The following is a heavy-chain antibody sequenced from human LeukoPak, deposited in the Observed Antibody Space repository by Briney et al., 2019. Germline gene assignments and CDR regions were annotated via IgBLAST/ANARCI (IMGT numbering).Heavy chain of an antibody. J-gene: IGHJ4*02. D-gene: IGHD4-11*01. CDR3: ANQAYSQFDY. V-gene: IGHV3-7*01. Sequence: PGGSLRLSGVASGFAFSSYWMSWVRQAPGKGLELVANISPDGSAEDYVDSVRGRFAISRDNAKRSLYLQMNSLSPEDTAVYYCANQAYSQFDYWGQGTLVSVSS. CDR2: ISPDGSAE. CDR1: GFAFSSYW.